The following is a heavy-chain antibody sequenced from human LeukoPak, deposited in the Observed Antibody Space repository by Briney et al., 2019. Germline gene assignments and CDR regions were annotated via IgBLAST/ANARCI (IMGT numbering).Heavy chain of an antibody. J-gene: IGHJ4*02. CDR1: GFTFSSYS. Sequence: AGGSLRLSCAASGFTFSSYSMNWVRRAPGKGLEWVSGISWNSGSIGYADSVKGRFTISRDNSKNTLYLQMNSLRAEDTAVYYCAKMDASAALFDYWGQGTLVTVSS. CDR3: AKMDASAALFDY. D-gene: IGHD6-6*01. V-gene: IGHV3-23*01. CDR2: ISWNSGSI.